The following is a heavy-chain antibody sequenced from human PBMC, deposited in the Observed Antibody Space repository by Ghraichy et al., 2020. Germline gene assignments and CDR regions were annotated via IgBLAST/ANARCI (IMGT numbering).Heavy chain of an antibody. J-gene: IGHJ4*02. CDR3: ARDLLSRYCSGGSCYGGDY. CDR2: ISSGGSTI. CDR1: GFTFSSYS. D-gene: IGHD2-15*01. V-gene: IGHV3-48*02. Sequence: GGSLRLSCAASGFTFSSYSMNWVRQAPGKGLEWVSYISSGGSTIYYADSMKGRFTVSRDNAKNSLYLQMNSLRDEDTAVYYCARDLLSRYCSGGSCYGGDYWGQGTLVTVSS.